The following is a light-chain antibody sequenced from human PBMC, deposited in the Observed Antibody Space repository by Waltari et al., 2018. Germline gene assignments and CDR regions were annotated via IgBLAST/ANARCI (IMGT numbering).Light chain of an antibody. V-gene: IGLV2-14*03. J-gene: IGLJ2*01. CDR1: SSDVGGSNY. CDR3: SSWTDSDSFKLL. Sequence: QSALTQPASVSGSPGQSITISCTGTSSDVGGSNYVSWSQQHPGKVPKVMIYDVTNLPSGVSNRSSGSNSGNTASLTISGLQAEDEADYYCSSWTDSDSFKLLFGGGTKLTVL. CDR2: DVT.